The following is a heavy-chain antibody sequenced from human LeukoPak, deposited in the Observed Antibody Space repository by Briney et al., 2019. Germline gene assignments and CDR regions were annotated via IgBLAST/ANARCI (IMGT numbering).Heavy chain of an antibody. V-gene: IGHV3-23*01. J-gene: IGHJ4*02. CDR3: AKLARIAAAGTDPSPFDY. Sequence: GGSLRLSCAASGFTFSSYAMSWVRQAPGKGLEWVSAISGSGGSTYYADSVRGRFTISRDNSKNTLYLQVNSLRAEDTAVYYCAKLARIAAAGTDPSPFDYWGQGTLVTVSS. CDR2: ISGSGGST. CDR1: GFTFSSYA. D-gene: IGHD6-13*01.